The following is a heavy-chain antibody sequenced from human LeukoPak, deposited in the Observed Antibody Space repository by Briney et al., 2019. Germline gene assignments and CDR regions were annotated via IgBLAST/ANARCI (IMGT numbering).Heavy chain of an antibody. Sequence: ASVKVSCMASVYTFTGYYMHWVRQAPRQGREWMGWINPNSGGTNYAQKLQGRDTMTTDTSTSTAYMELRSLRSDDTAVYYCARAVGDYWGQGTLVTVSS. CDR2: INPNSGGT. J-gene: IGHJ4*02. CDR3: ARAVGDY. D-gene: IGHD2-15*01. CDR1: VYTFTGYY. V-gene: IGHV1-2*02.